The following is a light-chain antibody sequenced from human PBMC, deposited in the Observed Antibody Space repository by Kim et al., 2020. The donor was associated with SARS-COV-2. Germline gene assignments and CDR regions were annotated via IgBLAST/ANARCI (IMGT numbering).Light chain of an antibody. Sequence: QSITISCTGSTSDVGGYNYVSWYQQHPGKAPKLLIYDVSHRPSGVSNRFSGSKSGNTASLTISGLQAEDEADYYCSSYSSSSSRGVFGTGTKVTVL. J-gene: IGLJ1*01. CDR2: DVS. CDR1: TSDVGGYNY. V-gene: IGLV2-14*03. CDR3: SSYSSSSSRGV.